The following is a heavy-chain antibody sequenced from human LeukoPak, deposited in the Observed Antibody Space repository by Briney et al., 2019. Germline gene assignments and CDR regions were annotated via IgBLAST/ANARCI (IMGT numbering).Heavy chain of an antibody. CDR1: GFTFRTSP. V-gene: IGHV3-30*04. D-gene: IGHD6-25*01. CDR2: ISYDGKIK. CDR3: ARDPQRGAPDYFDS. J-gene: IGHJ4*02. Sequence: GGSLRLSCSASGFTFRTSPMHWVRQAPGKGLEWVAVISYDGKIKVYADSVKGRFTISRDIAKNMLYLEMNSLRTEDTAVYYCARDPQRGAPDYFDSWGQGTLVTVSS.